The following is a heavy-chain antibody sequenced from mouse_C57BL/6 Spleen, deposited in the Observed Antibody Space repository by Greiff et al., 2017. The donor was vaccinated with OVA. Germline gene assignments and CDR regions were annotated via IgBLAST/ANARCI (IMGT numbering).Heavy chain of an antibody. D-gene: IGHD1-1*01. V-gene: IGHV5-6*01. CDR1: GFTFSSYG. CDR3: ARHEGIYYGSSYSYFDY. Sequence: EVKVVESGGDLVKPGGSLKLSCAASGFTFSSYGMSWVRQTPDKRLEWVATISSGGSYTYYPDSVKGRFTISRDNAKNTLYLQMSSLKSEDTAMYYCARHEGIYYGSSYSYFDYWGQGTTLTVSS. CDR2: ISSGGSYT. J-gene: IGHJ2*01.